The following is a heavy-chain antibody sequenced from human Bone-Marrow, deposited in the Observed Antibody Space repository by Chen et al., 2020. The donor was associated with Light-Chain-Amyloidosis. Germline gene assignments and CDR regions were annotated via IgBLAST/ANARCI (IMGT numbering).Heavy chain of an antibody. V-gene: IGHV3-15*01. J-gene: IGHJ5*02. CDR1: GFTSSNVW. CDR3: TLPNYH. Sequence: EVQVVQSGGGLVKPGGSLRLSCAASGFTSSNVWMSWVRQVPGKGLELVGRPKSKSGGWTTGYALTVKGRFTISREDFENTLYLQMNSLKAEDTAVYYCTLPNYHWGQGTLVTVSS. CDR2: PKSKSGGWTT.